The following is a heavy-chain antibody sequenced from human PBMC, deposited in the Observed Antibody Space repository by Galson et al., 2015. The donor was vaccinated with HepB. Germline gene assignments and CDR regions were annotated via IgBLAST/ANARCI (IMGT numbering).Heavy chain of an antibody. Sequence: SLRLSCAASGFTFSSYAMSWVRQAPGKGLEWVSSISGSGVGTYSTDSVKGRFTISRDNSKNTLYLQMNSLRAEYTAVYYCAKRVGASDSSGYYYGVSGYWGQGTLVTVSS. J-gene: IGHJ4*02. CDR2: ISGSGVGT. CDR1: GFTFSSYA. CDR3: AKRVGASDSSGYYYGVSGY. V-gene: IGHV3-23*01. D-gene: IGHD3-22*01.